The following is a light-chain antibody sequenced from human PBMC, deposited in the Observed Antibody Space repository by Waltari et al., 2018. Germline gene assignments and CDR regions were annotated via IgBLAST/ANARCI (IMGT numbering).Light chain of an antibody. CDR3: QQRRNWPLT. Sequence: IVLTQSPATLSLSPEESATLSCRASHSVNWYLAWYQQRPGQAPIPLSYDASNRATGIPARFSGSGSETDFALTISSLEPEDSAVYYCQQRRNWPLTFGGGTKVEIK. J-gene: IGKJ4*01. V-gene: IGKV3-11*01. CDR1: HSVNWY. CDR2: DAS.